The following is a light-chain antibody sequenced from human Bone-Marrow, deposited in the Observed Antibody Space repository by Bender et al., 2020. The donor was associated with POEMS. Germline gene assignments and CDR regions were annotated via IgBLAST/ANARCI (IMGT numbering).Light chain of an antibody. J-gene: IGLJ1*01. Sequence: QSALTQPASVSGSPGQSITISCTGTSRDIGTYNLVSWYQHEPGKAPKLIIYDVTKRPSGVSNRFSGSKSGTTASLTISGLQAEYEAAYYCCSYAGDYSYVFAGGTKVAVL. CDR3: CSYAGDYSYV. CDR2: DVT. CDR1: SRDIGTYNL. V-gene: IGLV2-23*02.